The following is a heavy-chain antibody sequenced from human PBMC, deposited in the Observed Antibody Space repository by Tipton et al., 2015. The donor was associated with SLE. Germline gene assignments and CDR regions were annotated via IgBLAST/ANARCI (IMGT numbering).Heavy chain of an antibody. D-gene: IGHD1-7*01. V-gene: IGHV3-9*01. CDR2: ISWNSNII. J-gene: IGHJ6*03. CDR1: GFSFDDYA. CDR3: ARDGELPYYYYYMDV. Sequence: SLRLSCAASGFSFDDYAIHWVRQAPGKGLEWVSGISWNSNIIGYGDSVKGRFTISRDNAKNSLYLQMSSLRAEDTAVYYCARDGELPYYYYYMDVWGKGTTVTVSS.